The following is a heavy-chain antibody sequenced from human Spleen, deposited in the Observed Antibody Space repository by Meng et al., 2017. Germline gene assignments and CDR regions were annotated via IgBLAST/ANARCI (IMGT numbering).Heavy chain of an antibody. Sequence: GGSLRLSCAASGFTFSGYPMHWVRQAPGKGVEWVALISHDGSKKTYADSVKGRFLISRDNSKNTLYMQVSSLRVEDTAVYYCARDVATVAGREMVYWGQGTLVTVSS. CDR1: GFTFSGYP. V-gene: IGHV3-30*15. J-gene: IGHJ4*02. D-gene: IGHD6-19*01. CDR3: ARDVATVAGREMVY. CDR2: ISHDGSKK.